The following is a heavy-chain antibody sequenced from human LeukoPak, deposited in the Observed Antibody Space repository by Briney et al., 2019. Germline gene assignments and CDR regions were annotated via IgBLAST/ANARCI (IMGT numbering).Heavy chain of an antibody. CDR3: ARDDYGPATY. CDR1: GFTFSDYQ. Sequence: MAGGSLRLSCAASGFTFSDYQMSWIRQAPGKGLEGISFISGSSSIIYYADSVKGRFTISRDNAKNSLYLQMNSLRAEDTAVYYCARDDYGPATYGGQGTLVTVSS. V-gene: IGHV3-11*04. CDR2: ISGSSSII. J-gene: IGHJ4*02. D-gene: IGHD4-17*01.